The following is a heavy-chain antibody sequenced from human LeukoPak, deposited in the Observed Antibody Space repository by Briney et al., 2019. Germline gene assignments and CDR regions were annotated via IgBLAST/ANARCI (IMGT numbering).Heavy chain of an antibody. D-gene: IGHD3-10*01. V-gene: IGHV3-48*01. CDR3: ARHRGSITMVRGVRDYYYYMDV. CDR1: GFTFSSYS. J-gene: IGHJ6*03. Sequence: GGSLRLSCAASGFTFSSYSMNWVREAPGRGLEWVSYISSSSSTIYYADSVKGRFTISRDNAKNSLYLQMNSLRAEDTAVYYCARHRGSITMVRGVRDYYYYMDVWGKGTTVTISS. CDR2: ISSSSSTI.